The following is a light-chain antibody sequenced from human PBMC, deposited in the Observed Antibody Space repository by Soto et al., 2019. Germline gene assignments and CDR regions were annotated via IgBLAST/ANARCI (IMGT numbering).Light chain of an antibody. J-gene: IGLJ2*01. V-gene: IGLV1-51*01. CDR2: DNN. CDR1: SSNIGNNY. Sequence: QSVLTQPPSVSAAPGQKVTISCSGSSSNIGNNYVSWYQHLPGTAPKLLIYDNNERPSGIPDRFSGSKSGTSATLGITGLQAGDEADYYCGPWDSSLSAVVFGGGTKVTVL. CDR3: GPWDSSLSAVV.